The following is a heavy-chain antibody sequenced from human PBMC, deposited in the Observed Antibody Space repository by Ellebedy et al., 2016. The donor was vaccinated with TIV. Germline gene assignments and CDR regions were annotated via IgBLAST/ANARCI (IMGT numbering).Heavy chain of an antibody. V-gene: IGHV1-69*13. J-gene: IGHJ5*02. CDR2: IIPIFGTA. CDR3: ARSLLKSGYVTYNWFDP. D-gene: IGHD3-3*01. Sequence: SVKVSXXASGGTFSSYAISWVRQAPGQGLEWMGGIIPIFGTANYAQKFQGRVTITADESTSTAYMELSSLRSEDTAVYYCARSLLKSGYVTYNWFDPWGQGTLVTVSS. CDR1: GGTFSSYA.